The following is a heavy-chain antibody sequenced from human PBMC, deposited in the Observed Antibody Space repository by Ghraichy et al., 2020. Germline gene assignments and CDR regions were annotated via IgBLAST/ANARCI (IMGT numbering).Heavy chain of an antibody. V-gene: IGHV3-7*01. CDR2: IKQDGSEK. J-gene: IGHJ6*02. CDR3: AREDGLSSTGYYGMDV. D-gene: IGHD2-8*02. Sequence: GGSLRLSCAASGFTFSSYWMSWVRQAPGKGLEWVANIKQDGSEKYYVDSVKGRFTISRDNAKNSRYLQMNSLRAEDTAVYYCAREDGLSSTGYYGMDVWGQGTTVTVSS. CDR1: GFTFSSYW.